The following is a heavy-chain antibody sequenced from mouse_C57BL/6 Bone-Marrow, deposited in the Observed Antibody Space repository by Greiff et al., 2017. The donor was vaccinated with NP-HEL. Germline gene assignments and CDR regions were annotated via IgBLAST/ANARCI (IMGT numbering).Heavy chain of an antibody. V-gene: IGHV1-81*01. D-gene: IGHD1-1*01. J-gene: IGHJ1*03. CDR1: GYTFTSYG. CDR2: IYPRSGNT. CDR3: ARRITTVVVLDWYFDV. Sequence: QVQLKESGAELARPGASVKLSCKASGYTFTSYGISWVKQRTGQGLEWIGEIYPRSGNTYYNEKFKGKATLTADKSSSTAYMELRSLTSEDSAVYFCARRITTVVVLDWYFDVWGTGTTVTVSS.